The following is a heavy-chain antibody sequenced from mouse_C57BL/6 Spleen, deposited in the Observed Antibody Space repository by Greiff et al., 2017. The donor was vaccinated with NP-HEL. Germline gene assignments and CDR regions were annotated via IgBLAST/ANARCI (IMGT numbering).Heavy chain of an antibody. CDR1: GYTFTSYW. Sequence: VQLQQSGTVLARPGASVKMSCKTSGYTFTSYWMHWVKQRPGQGLEWIGAIYPGNGDTSYNQKFKGKAKLAAVTSASTAYMELSSLTNEDSAVYYCTKGGTTDAMDYWGQGTSVTVSS. CDR2: IYPGNGDT. V-gene: IGHV1-5*01. D-gene: IGHD1-1*01. CDR3: TKGGTTDAMDY. J-gene: IGHJ4*01.